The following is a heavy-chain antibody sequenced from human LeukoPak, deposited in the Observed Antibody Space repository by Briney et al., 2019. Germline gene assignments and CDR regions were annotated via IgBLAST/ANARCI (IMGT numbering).Heavy chain of an antibody. CDR3: TRARQLRRFDWIPGEGEHVCFDI. Sequence: GGSLRLSRTTSASGLEDYAINWVRQAPGKGLEWVGLIRSKAFGGTIEYARPVKGRLHVSRDESKSIVYLQMNNLQTEDTSVYVCTRARQLRRFDWIPGEGEHVCFDIWGQGSMVTVS. V-gene: IGHV3-49*04. CDR2: IRSKAFGGTI. D-gene: IGHD3-9*01. J-gene: IGHJ3*02. CDR1: ASGLEDYA.